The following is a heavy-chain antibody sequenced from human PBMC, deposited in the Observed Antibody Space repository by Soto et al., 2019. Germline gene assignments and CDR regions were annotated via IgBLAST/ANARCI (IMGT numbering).Heavy chain of an antibody. CDR3: ARSTRFSSSSFFLDH. V-gene: IGHV4-61*01. D-gene: IGHD6-6*01. J-gene: IGHJ5*02. CDR2: IYNSGST. Sequence: PSETLSLTCTVSGASVSSGIFYWSWIRHPPGKGLEWIGYIYNSGSTNYKPSIKSRVNMSVDTSKNQFSLKLSPLTAADTAMYYCARSTRFSSSSFFLDHWGQGTLVGVSS. CDR1: GASVSSGIFY.